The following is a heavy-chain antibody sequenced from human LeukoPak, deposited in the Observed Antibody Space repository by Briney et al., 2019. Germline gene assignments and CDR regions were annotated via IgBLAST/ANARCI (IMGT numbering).Heavy chain of an antibody. J-gene: IGHJ4*02. D-gene: IGHD6-6*01. V-gene: IGHV3-33*06. CDR1: GFTFSSYG. Sequence: PGRSLRLSCAASGFTFSSYGMHWVRQAPGKGLEWVAVIWYDGSNKYYADSVKGRFTISRDNSKNTLYLQMNSLRAEDTAVYYCAKDADLYSSSSGTFDYWGQGTLDTVSS. CDR2: IWYDGSNK. CDR3: AKDADLYSSSSGTFDY.